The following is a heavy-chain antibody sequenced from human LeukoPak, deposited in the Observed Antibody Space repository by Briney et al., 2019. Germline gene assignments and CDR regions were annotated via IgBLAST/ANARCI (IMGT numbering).Heavy chain of an antibody. D-gene: IGHD3-10*01. Sequence: GGSLRLSCAASGFTFSTNSMNWVRQAPGKGLEWVSSISSSSSYTYYADSVKGRFTISRDNAKKSLFLDMNSLRAEDTAVYYCAKDLSWFGGSLATFGYWGQGTLATVSS. V-gene: IGHV3-21*01. J-gene: IGHJ4*02. CDR1: GFTFSTNS. CDR2: ISSSSSYT. CDR3: AKDLSWFGGSLATFGY.